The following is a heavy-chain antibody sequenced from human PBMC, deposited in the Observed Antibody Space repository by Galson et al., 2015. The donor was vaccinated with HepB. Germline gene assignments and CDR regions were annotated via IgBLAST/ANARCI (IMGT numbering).Heavy chain of an antibody. J-gene: IGHJ2*01. Sequence: SLRLSCAASQFIVSRNYMSWVRQAPGKGLEWVSVIYSGGSTYYADSVKGRFTISRDNSKNTLYPQMNSLRAEDTAVYYRARDHDPGARPLWYFDLWGRGTLVTVSS. CDR1: QFIVSRNY. CDR2: IYSGGST. CDR3: ARDHDPGARPLWYFDL. V-gene: IGHV3-53*05. D-gene: IGHD1-1*01.